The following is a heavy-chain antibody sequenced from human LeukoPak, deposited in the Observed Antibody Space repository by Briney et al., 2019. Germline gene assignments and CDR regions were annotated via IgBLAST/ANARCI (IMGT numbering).Heavy chain of an antibody. D-gene: IGHD5-18*01. CDR2: IRYDGSNK. CDR1: GFTFSSYG. Sequence: RGSLRLSCAASGFTFSSYGMHWVRQAPGKGLEWVAFIRYDGSNKYYADSVKGRFTISRDNSKNTLYLQMNSLRAEDTAVYYCARVSSSGYGVSSGLFYWGQGTLVTVSS. V-gene: IGHV3-30*02. J-gene: IGHJ4*02. CDR3: ARVSSSGYGVSSGLFY.